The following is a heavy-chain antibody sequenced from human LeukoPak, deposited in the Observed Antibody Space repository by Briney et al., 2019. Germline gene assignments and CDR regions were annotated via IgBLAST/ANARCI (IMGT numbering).Heavy chain of an antibody. CDR1: GFTFSSYE. Sequence: PGGSLRLSCAASGFTFSSYEMNWVRQAPGKGLEWVSYISSSGSTIYYADSVKGRFTISRDNAKNSLYLQMNSLRAEDTAVYYCARVPAGIRFGDPLHPMDVWGKGTTVTISS. CDR2: ISSSGSTI. J-gene: IGHJ6*03. V-gene: IGHV3-48*03. D-gene: IGHD3-10*01. CDR3: ARVPAGIRFGDPLHPMDV.